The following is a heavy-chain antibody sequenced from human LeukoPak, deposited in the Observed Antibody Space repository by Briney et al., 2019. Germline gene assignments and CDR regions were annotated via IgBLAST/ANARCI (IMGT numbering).Heavy chain of an antibody. J-gene: IGHJ4*02. Sequence: SETLSLTCSVSGGSISKYYWSWIRQPPGKGLEWIGYIHYSGSTSYNPSLKSRVTISADTSKNQFSLKLSSVTAADTAVYYCATNDCSSTSCPDDYWGQGTLVTVSS. V-gene: IGHV4-59*12. CDR3: ATNDCSSTSCPDDY. CDR2: IHYSGST. CDR1: GGSISKYY. D-gene: IGHD2-2*01.